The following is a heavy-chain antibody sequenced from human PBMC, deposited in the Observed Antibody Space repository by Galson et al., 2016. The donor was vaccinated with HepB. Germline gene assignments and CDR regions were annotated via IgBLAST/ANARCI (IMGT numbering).Heavy chain of an antibody. CDR1: GFTFSSYA. J-gene: IGHJ4*02. Sequence: SLRLSCAASGFTFSSYAMSWVRQAPGKGLEWVSAISGSGGSTYYADSVKGRFTISRDNSKNTLYLQMNSLRAKDTAVYYCANFETSILGATSDYWGQGTLVTVSS. CDR2: ISGSGGST. V-gene: IGHV3-23*01. D-gene: IGHD1-26*01. CDR3: ANFETSILGATSDY.